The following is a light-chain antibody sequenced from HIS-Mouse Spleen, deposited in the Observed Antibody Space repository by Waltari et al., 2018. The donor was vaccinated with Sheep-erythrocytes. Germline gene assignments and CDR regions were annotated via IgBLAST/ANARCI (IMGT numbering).Light chain of an antibody. CDR1: QSVSSY. CDR3: QQRSNWPQPWT. V-gene: IGKV3-11*01. CDR2: DAS. Sequence: EIVLTQSPATLSLSPGERATLSCRASQSVSSYLAWYQQKPGQAPRLLIYDASNRATGITARFSGSGSGTDFTLTISSLEPEDFAVYYCQQRSNWPQPWTFGQGTKV. J-gene: IGKJ1*01.